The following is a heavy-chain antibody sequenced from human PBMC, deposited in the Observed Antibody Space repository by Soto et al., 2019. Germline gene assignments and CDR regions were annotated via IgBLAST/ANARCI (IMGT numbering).Heavy chain of an antibody. CDR1: NCIGYG. CDR2: IWYDGSNK. J-gene: IGHJ5*02. V-gene: IGHV3-33*01. CDR3: ARDKSMVRGVPPSSACFAP. Sequence: NCIGYGVRWIRQAPGKGPEWVAVIWYDGSNKYYADSVKGLFTISRDNSKNTLYLQMNSLRAEDTAVYYCARDKSMVRGVPPSSACFAPWGQGSLVTGSS. D-gene: IGHD3-10*01.